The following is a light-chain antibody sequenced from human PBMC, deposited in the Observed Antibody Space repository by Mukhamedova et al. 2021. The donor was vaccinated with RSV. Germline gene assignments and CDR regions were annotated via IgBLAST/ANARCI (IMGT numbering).Light chain of an antibody. Sequence: GERATLSCRASQSVSSNYLAWYQQKPGQAPRLLIYGASSRATGIPDRFSGSGSGTDFTLSISRLEPEDFAVYYCQHYGNSMYTF. CDR1: QSVSSNY. V-gene: IGKV3-20*01. CDR2: GAS. J-gene: IGKJ2*01. CDR3: QHYGNSMYT.